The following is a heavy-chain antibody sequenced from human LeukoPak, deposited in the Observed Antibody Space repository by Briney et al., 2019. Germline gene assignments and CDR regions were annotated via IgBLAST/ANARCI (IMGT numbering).Heavy chain of an antibody. D-gene: IGHD3-22*01. CDR2: ITGSGGDT. CDR3: VKGSSDSRPYYFDS. J-gene: IGHJ4*02. V-gene: IGHV3-23*01. CDR1: GFTFSTYA. Sequence: GGSRRLSCAASGFTFSTYAMIWVRQAPGKGLEWVSSITGSGGDTYHADSVKGRFTISRDNSKSTLYLQMNSLRDDDTAVYYCVKGSSDSRPYYFDSWGQGTLVTVSS.